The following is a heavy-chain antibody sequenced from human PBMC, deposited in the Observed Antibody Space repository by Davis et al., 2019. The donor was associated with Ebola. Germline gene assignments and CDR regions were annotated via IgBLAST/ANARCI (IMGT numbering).Heavy chain of an antibody. CDR2: ISSSSSYI. Sequence: GGSLRLSCAASGFTFSSYSMNWVRQAPGKGLEWVSSISSSSSYIYYADSVKGRFTISRDNAKNSLYLQMNSLRAEDTAVYYCARVPLGTVTTRPTRYFDPWGHGTLISVSS. D-gene: IGHD4-17*01. J-gene: IGHJ5*02. CDR3: ARVPLGTVTTRPTRYFDP. V-gene: IGHV3-21*04. CDR1: GFTFSSYS.